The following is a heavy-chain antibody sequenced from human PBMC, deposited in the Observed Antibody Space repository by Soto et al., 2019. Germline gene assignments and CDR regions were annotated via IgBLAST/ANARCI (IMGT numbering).Heavy chain of an antibody. CDR2: IYYSGST. Sequence: QVQLQESGPGLVKPSQTLSLTCTVSGGSISSGGYYWSWIRQHPGKGLEWIGYIYYSGSTYYNPSVKRQVTISVDASKNQFSLKLSSVTAADTAVYYCAREGGIVGATAADYWGQGTLVTVSS. D-gene: IGHD1-26*01. J-gene: IGHJ4*02. V-gene: IGHV4-31*01. CDR3: AREGGIVGATAADY. CDR1: GGSISSGGYY.